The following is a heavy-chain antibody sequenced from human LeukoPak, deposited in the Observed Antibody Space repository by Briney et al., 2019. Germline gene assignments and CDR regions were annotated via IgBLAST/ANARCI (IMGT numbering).Heavy chain of an antibody. CDR1: GDSLSSHE. D-gene: IGHD2-8*02. CDR2: IIPIFDVT. V-gene: IGHV1-69*04. CDR3: ARRIYCTGGECYDGWFDP. J-gene: IGHJ5*02. Sequence: SVKVSCKASGDSLSSHELSWVRQAPGQGLEWMRRIIPIFDVTTYAQKFQGRVTITADKSTSTAYMELRSLRSEDTAVYYCARRIYCTGGECYDGWFDPWGQGTLVTVSS.